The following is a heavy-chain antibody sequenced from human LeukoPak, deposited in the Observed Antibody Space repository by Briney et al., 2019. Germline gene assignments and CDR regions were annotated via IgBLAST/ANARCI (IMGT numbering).Heavy chain of an antibody. CDR2: IYYSGST. Sequence: SETLSLTCTVSGGSISSSSYYWGWIRQPPGKGLEWIGSIYYSGSTYYNPSLKSRVTISVDTSKNQFSLKLSSVTAADTAVYYCARGIIVVVPAAMEYYYYGMDVWGQGTTVTVSS. CDR3: ARGIIVVVPAAMEYYYYGMDV. V-gene: IGHV4-39*07. J-gene: IGHJ6*02. CDR1: GGSISSSSYY. D-gene: IGHD2-2*01.